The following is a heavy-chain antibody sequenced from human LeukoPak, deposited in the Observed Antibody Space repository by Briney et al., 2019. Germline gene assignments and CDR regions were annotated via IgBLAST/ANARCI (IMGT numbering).Heavy chain of an antibody. V-gene: IGHV4-38-2*01. CDR1: GYSISSGYY. Sequence: SETLSLTCAVSGYSISSGYYWGWSRQPPGKGLEWSGSIYHSGSTYYNPSLKSRVTISVDTSKNQFSLKLSSVTAADTAVYYRARWGLYYYGSGIDYWGQGTLVTVSS. CDR3: ARWGLYYYGSGIDY. J-gene: IGHJ4*02. CDR2: IYHSGST. D-gene: IGHD3-10*01.